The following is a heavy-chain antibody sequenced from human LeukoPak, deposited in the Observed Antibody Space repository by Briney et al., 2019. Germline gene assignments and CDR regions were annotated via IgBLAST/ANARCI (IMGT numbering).Heavy chain of an antibody. D-gene: IGHD3-9*01. CDR1: GFTFSSYG. CDR3: AILRGANF. J-gene: IGHJ4*02. V-gene: IGHV3-23*01. CDR2: ISGSADRT. Sequence: GRSLRLSCAASGFTFSSYGMHWARQAPGKGLEWLSSISGSADRTYYADSVKGRFTISRDNFKNTLYLQVNSLKGEDTAVYYCAILRGANFWGQGTLVTVSS.